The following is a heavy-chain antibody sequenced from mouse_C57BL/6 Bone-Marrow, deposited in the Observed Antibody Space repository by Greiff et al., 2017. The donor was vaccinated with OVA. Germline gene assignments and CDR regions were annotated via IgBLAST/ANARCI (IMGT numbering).Heavy chain of an antibody. J-gene: IGHJ1*03. CDR2: IYPGSGST. CDR3: ARGTTVVATDWYFDV. V-gene: IGHV1-55*01. Sequence: VQLQQPGAELVKPGASVKMSCKASGYTFTSYWITWVKQRPGQGLEWIGDIYPGSGSTNYNEKFKSKATLTVDTSSSTAYMQLSSLTSADSAVYYCARGTTVVATDWYFDVWGTGTTVTVSS. CDR1: GYTFTSYW. D-gene: IGHD1-1*01.